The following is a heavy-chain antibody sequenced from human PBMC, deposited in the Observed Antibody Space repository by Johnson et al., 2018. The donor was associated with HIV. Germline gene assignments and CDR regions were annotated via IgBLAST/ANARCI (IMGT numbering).Heavy chain of an antibody. CDR2: IFSVGNT. V-gene: IGHV3-66*01. D-gene: IGHD2-21*02. Sequence: GLVQPGGSLRLSCAASGITVNTNYMSWVRRAPGKGLEWVSVIFSVGNTYYADSVKGRFPISRDNSKNMLYLQMNSLRAEDTAVYYCARGPSAYCGGDCPGGAFDIWGQGTMVTVSS. CDR3: ARGPSAYCGGDCPGGAFDI. CDR1: GITVNTNY. J-gene: IGHJ3*02.